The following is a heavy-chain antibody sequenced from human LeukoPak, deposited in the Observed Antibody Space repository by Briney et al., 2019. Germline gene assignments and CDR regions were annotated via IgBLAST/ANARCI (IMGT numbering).Heavy chain of an antibody. J-gene: IGHJ4*02. CDR1: GFTFSSYS. V-gene: IGHV3-48*01. CDR3: AREFGYDYGGPSL. CDR2: ISSSSSTI. Sequence: PGGSLRLSCAASGFTFSSYSMNWVRQAPGKGLEWVSYISSSSSTIYYADSVKGRFTISRDNAKNSLYLQMNSLRAEDTAVYYCAREFGYDYGGPSLWGQGTLVTVSS. D-gene: IGHD4-23*01.